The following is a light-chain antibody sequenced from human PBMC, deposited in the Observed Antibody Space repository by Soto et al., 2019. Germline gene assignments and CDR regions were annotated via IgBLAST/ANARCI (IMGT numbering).Light chain of an antibody. CDR3: QQSFTTLTWT. Sequence: DLQMTQSPSSLSASVGDRVTITCRARQNINRYLNWYQQKPGKAPKLLIFGASSLQSGVPSRFSGSGSGTDFTLTITRLQPEDSATYYCQQSFTTLTWTFGPGTKVEVK. CDR2: GAS. CDR1: QNINRY. J-gene: IGKJ1*01. V-gene: IGKV1-39*01.